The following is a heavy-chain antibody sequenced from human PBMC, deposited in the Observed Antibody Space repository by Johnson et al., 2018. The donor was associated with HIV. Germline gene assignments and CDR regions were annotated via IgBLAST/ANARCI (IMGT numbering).Heavy chain of an antibody. D-gene: IGHD1-1*01. J-gene: IGHJ3*02. CDR2: IYSGGST. CDR1: GFTVSSNY. V-gene: IGHV3-66*03. Sequence: MQLVESGGGLIQPGESLRLSCAASGFTVSSNYMSWVRQAPGKGLEWVSVIYSGGSTYYADSVKGRFSISRDNSKNTLYLQVNSLRPEDTAVYYCATERQAALDIWGQWTMVSVSS. CDR3: ATERQAALDI.